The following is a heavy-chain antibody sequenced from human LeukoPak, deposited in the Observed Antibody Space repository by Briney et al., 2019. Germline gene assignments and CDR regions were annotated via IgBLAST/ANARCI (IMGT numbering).Heavy chain of an antibody. CDR3: AREQRYSSDYYYYYGMDV. V-gene: IGHV4-39*07. CDR1: GGSISSSSYY. CDR2: IYYSGST. D-gene: IGHD6-19*01. Sequence: SETLSLTCTVSGGSISSSSYYWGWIRQPPGKGLEWIGSIYYSGSTYYNPSLKSRVTISVDTSKNQFSLQLNSVTPEDTAVYYCAREQRYSSDYYYYYGMDVWGQGTTVTVSS. J-gene: IGHJ6*02.